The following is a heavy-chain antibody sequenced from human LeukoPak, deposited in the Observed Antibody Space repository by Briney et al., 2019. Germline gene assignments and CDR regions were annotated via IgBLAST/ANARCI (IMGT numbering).Heavy chain of an antibody. V-gene: IGHV3-48*03. D-gene: IGHD6-19*01. CDR1: GFTFSTYD. J-gene: IGHJ4*02. Sequence: PGGSLRLSCAASGFTFSTYDMNWVRQAPGKGLEWVSFISTSATIIYYADPVKGRFTISRDNDKNSLYLQMNSLRAEDTAVYYCAKLGAVASHIDYWGQGTLVTVSS. CDR2: ISTSATII. CDR3: AKLGAVASHIDY.